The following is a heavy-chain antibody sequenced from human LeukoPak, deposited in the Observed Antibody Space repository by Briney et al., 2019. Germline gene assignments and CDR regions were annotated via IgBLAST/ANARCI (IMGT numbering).Heavy chain of an antibody. D-gene: IGHD3-22*01. CDR3: AKDMFYDSSGLDY. CDR1: GLTFSTSS. V-gene: IGHV3-7*03. CDR2: IKQDGSEK. J-gene: IGHJ4*02. Sequence: GGSLRLSCAVSGLTFSTSSMMWVRQAPGKGLEWVANIKQDGSEKYYVDSVKGRFTISRDNSKNTLYLQMNSLRAEDTAVYYCAKDMFYDSSGLDYWGQGTLVTVSS.